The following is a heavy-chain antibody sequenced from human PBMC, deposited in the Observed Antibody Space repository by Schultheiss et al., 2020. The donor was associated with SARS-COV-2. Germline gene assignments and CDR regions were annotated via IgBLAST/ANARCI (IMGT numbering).Heavy chain of an antibody. CDR3: ARSPQSYGMDV. CDR2: ISGSGGST. J-gene: IGHJ6*02. CDR1: GFTFSSYW. V-gene: IGHV3-23*01. Sequence: GGSLRLSCAASGFTFSSYWMHWVRQAPGQGLVWVSAISGSGGSTYYADSVKGRFTISRDNSKNTLYLQMNSLRAEDTAVYYCARSPQSYGMDVWGQGTTVTVSS.